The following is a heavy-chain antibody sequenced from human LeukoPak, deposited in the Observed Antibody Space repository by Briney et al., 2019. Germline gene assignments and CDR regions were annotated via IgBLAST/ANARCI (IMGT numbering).Heavy chain of an antibody. J-gene: IGHJ4*02. D-gene: IGHD6-19*01. CDR2: IYYSGST. V-gene: IGHV4-39*07. CDR1: GGSMYTTSYY. CDR3: ARDRASSGWYHGAPTPDY. Sequence: PSETLSLTCTVSGGSMYTTSYYWGWIRQPPGKGLEWIGSIYYSGSTYYNPSLKSRVTISVDTSKNQFSLKLSSVTAADTAVYYCARDRASSGWYHGAPTPDYWGQGTLVTVSS.